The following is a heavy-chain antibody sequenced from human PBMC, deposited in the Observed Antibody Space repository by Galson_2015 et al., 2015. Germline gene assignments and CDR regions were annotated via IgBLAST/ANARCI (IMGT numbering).Heavy chain of an antibody. J-gene: IGHJ4*02. D-gene: IGHD1-14*01. CDR3: AGVFRARPEY. CDR2: VYYTGGT. CDR1: GGSLSSHH. Sequence: GTPFLTSTFPGGSLSSHHWRWIRQPPGKGLGGVGDVYYTGGTNYKPSLQGRVTISADTSKNEFSLKMSSVTAADTAVYYCAGVFRARPEYWGQGTLVTVSS. V-gene: IGHV4-59*11.